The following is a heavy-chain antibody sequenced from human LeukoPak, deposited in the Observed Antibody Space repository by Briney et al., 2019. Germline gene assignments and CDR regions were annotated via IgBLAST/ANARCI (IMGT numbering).Heavy chain of an antibody. CDR1: GVTFSNHA. Sequence: PGGSLRLSCAASGVTFSNHAMNWVRQAPGKGLEWVSVISGSATDSYYADSVKGRFTISRDNSKHTLYLQMNSLRAEDTALYYCANLDSYYYGSRSPFXYWGXGTXVT. J-gene: IGHJ4*01. D-gene: IGHD3-10*01. CDR2: ISGSATDS. CDR3: ANLDSYYYGSRSPFXY. V-gene: IGHV3-23*01.